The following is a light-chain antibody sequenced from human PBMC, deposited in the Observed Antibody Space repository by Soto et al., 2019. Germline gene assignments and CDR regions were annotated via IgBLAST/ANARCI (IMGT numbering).Light chain of an antibody. CDR2: DTS. CDR3: QQRSNWPRWT. CDR1: QSISSY. J-gene: IGKJ1*01. Sequence: ESVLTQSPATLSLSPGERATLSCRASQSISSYFAWYQQKPGQAPRLLIYDTSTRATGIPARFSGSGSGTELTLPISSLEPEDVAVYYCQQRSNWPRWTFGQGTKVEIK. V-gene: IGKV3-11*01.